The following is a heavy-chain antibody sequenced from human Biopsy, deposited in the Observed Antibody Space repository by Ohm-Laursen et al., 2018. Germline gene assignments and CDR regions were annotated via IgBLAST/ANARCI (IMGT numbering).Heavy chain of an antibody. CDR3: ASAGYNPDWNFDL. J-gene: IGHJ2*01. Sequence: PGTLSLTCTVSGGPIDSYYWSWIRQPPGKALEWIGYIYFTGRTSYNPSLKSRVTMSANTSKKQFSLRLSSVTAADTAVYYCASAGYNPDWNFDLWGRGTRVTVSS. CDR2: IYFTGRT. V-gene: IGHV4-59*12. CDR1: GGPIDSYY. D-gene: IGHD5-24*01.